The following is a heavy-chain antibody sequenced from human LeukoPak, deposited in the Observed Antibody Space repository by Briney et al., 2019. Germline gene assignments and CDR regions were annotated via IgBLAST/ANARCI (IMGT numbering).Heavy chain of an antibody. D-gene: IGHD3-22*01. CDR3: ARARTSDYYDSSGYPLG. CDR2: ISSGGRGI. V-gene: IGHV3-48*01. Sequence: PGGSLRLSCAASGFTFSSYSMNWVRQAPGKGLEWVSYISSGGRGIYYADSVKGRFTISRDNAKKSLYLQMNSLRAEDTAVYYCARARTSDYYDSSGYPLGWGQGTLVTVSS. CDR1: GFTFSSYS. J-gene: IGHJ4*02.